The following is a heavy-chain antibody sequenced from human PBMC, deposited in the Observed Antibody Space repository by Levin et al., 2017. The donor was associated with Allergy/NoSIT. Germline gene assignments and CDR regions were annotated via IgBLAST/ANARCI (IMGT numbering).Heavy chain of an antibody. D-gene: IGHD6-6*01. V-gene: IGHV1-8*01. J-gene: IGHJ6*02. CDR2: MNPNSGNT. CDR3: ARDYSSYYYYYYGMDV. CDR1: GYTFTSYD. Sequence: ASVKVSCKASGYTFTSYDINWVRQATGQGLEWMGWMNPNSGNTGYAQKFQGRVTMTRNTSISTAYMELSSLRSEDTAVYYCARDYSSYYYYYYGMDVWGQGTTVTVSS.